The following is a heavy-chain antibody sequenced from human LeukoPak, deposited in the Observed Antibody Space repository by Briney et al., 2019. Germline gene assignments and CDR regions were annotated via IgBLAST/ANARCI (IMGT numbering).Heavy chain of an antibody. D-gene: IGHD5-18*01. Sequence: ASVKVSCKASGGTFSSYAISWVRQAPGQGLEWMGGIIPIFGTANHAQKFQGRVTITTDESTSTAYMELSSLRSEDTAVYYCARLLQLWPHYYMDVWGKGTTVTVSS. V-gene: IGHV1-69*05. CDR3: ARLLQLWPHYYMDV. J-gene: IGHJ6*03. CDR1: GGTFSSYA. CDR2: IIPIFGTA.